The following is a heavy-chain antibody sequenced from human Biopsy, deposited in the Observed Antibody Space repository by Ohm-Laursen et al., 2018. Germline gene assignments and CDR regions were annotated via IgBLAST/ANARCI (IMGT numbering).Heavy chain of an antibody. V-gene: IGHV1-69*06. D-gene: IGHD5-12*01. J-gene: IGHJ2*01. CDR1: GGMFSSYT. Sequence: ASVKGSCKASGGMFSSYTINWLRQAPGQGLQWMGGIMSLYNTTNYAQKFWDRITVTADKSTNTVYMTLSSLTSEDTAVYFCARGLGGYDYWYFDLWGRGTLVIVSS. CDR3: ARGLGGYDYWYFDL. CDR2: IMSLYNTT.